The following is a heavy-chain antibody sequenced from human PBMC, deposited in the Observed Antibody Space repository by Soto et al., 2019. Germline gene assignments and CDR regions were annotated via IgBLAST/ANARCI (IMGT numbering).Heavy chain of an antibody. J-gene: IGHJ4*02. CDR3: ARLEGLATISYYFDF. CDR1: DDSINSDKYY. D-gene: IGHD3-9*01. Sequence: QLQLQESGPGLVKPSETLSLTCSVSDDSINSDKYYWGWIRQPPGKGLEWIGSIYYRGNAYYNPSHQTRVTRSLDKSRSQFPLKLNSVTAGDSAVYFCARLEGLATISYYFDFWGPGALVTVSS. V-gene: IGHV4-39*01. CDR2: IYYRGNA.